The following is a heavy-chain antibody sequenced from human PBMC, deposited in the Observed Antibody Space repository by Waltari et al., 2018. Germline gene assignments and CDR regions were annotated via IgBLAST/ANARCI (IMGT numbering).Heavy chain of an antibody. V-gene: IGHV3-7*01. CDR1: GFTFSTSW. Sequence: EVQMVESGGGLVQPGGSLRLSCAASGFTFSTSWMDWVRQAPGKGLEWSANIKPDGSEKNYVDSVKGRFTSSRDNTKNSLYLQRNSLRAEDTAVYYCSKSLDVWGPGTSVTVSS. J-gene: IGHJ6*02. CDR3: SKSLDV. CDR2: IKPDGSEK.